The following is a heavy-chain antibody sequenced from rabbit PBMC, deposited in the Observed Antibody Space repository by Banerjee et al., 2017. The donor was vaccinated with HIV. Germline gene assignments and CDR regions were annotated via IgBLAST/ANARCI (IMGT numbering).Heavy chain of an antibody. CDR2: IYAGSSGST. CDR3: ARGGGYVGYGYAIYL. V-gene: IGHV1S40*01. Sequence: QSLEESGGDLVKPGASLTLTCTASGFSFSSSYWMCWVRQAPGKGLEWIACIYAGSSGSTYYASWAKGRFTISKTSSTTVTLQMTSLTAADTATYFCARGGGYVGYGYAIYLWGPGTLVTVS. CDR1: GFSFSSSYW. J-gene: IGHJ4*01. D-gene: IGHD6-1*01.